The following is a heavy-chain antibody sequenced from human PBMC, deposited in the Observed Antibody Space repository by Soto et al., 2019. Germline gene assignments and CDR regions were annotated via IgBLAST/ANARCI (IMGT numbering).Heavy chain of an antibody. V-gene: IGHV3-30-3*01. J-gene: IGHJ6*02. D-gene: IGHD2-21*01. CDR2: ISYDGSNK. Sequence: QVQLVESGGGVVQPGRSLRLSCAASGFTFSSYAMHWVRQAPGKGLEWVAVISYDGSNKYYADSVKGRFTISRDNSKNTLYLQMNGLRAEDTAVYYCARVSARWVVHYYGMDVWGPGTTVTVSS. CDR3: ARVSARWVVHYYGMDV. CDR1: GFTFSSYA.